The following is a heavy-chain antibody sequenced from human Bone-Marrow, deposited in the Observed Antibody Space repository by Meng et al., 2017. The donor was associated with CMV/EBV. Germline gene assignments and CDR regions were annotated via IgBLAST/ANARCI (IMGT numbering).Heavy chain of an antibody. CDR1: GYTFTSYG. Sequence: VRRLQAGAEVKKPGASLKVSCKASGYTFTSYGISWVRQAPGQGLEWMGWISAYNGNTNYAQKLQGRVTMTTDTSTSTAYMELRSLRSDDTAVYYCARDHLYGYYFDYWGQGTLVTVSS. D-gene: IGHD5-18*01. V-gene: IGHV1-18*01. J-gene: IGHJ4*02. CDR2: ISAYNGNT. CDR3: ARDHLYGYYFDY.